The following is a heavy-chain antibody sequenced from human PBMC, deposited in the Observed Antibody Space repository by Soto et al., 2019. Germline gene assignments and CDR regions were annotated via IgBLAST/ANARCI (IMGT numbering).Heavy chain of an antibody. J-gene: IGHJ6*02. D-gene: IGHD6-19*01. CDR3: AKDFPRGGWYYYYGMDV. V-gene: IGHV3-30*18. Sequence: GGSLRLSCAASGFTFSSYGMHWVRQAPGKGLEWVAVISYDGSNKYYADSVKGRFTISRDNSKNTLYLQMNSLRAEDTAVYYCAKDFPRGGWYYYYGMDVWGQGTTVTVSS. CDR1: GFTFSSYG. CDR2: ISYDGSNK.